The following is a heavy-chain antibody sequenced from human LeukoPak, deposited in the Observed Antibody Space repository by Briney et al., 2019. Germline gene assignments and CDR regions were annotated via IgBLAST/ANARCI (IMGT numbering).Heavy chain of an antibody. Sequence: PSETLSLTCAVYGGSFSGYYWSWIRQPPGKGLEWIGEINHSGSTNYNPSFKSRVTTSVDTSKNQFSLKLSSVTAADTAVYYCARAQGTAMALYWGQGTLVTVSS. CDR3: ARAQGTAMALY. D-gene: IGHD5-18*01. CDR2: INHSGST. CDR1: GGSFSGYY. J-gene: IGHJ4*02. V-gene: IGHV4-34*01.